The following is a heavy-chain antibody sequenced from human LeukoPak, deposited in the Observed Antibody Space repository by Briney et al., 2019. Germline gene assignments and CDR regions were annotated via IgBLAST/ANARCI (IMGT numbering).Heavy chain of an antibody. D-gene: IGHD2-15*01. Sequence: PWGSLRLSCAASGFTFKLYWMHWVRQVPGKRPVWVSRINDDGSDTIYADSVRGRFTISRDDAKNTVYLQMNNLRAEDTAVYYCVRGGPSTWSWGQGTLVTVSS. CDR2: INDDGSDT. J-gene: IGHJ5*02. CDR1: GFTFKLYW. V-gene: IGHV3-74*01. CDR3: VRGGPSTWS.